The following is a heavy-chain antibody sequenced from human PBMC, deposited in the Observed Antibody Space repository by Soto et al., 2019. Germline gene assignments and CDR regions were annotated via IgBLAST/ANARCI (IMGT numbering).Heavy chain of an antibody. CDR3: ARGGYYDSSGSRNYHYYGMDV. D-gene: IGHD3-22*01. CDR1: GYTFNSYG. Sequence: VASVKVSCKASGYTFNSYGISWVRQAPGQGLEWLGWISPYNDDTKYAQRLQGRVTMSTDTSSRTAYMHLRSLRSDDTAVYFCARGGYYDSSGSRNYHYYGMDVWG. J-gene: IGHJ6*02. V-gene: IGHV1-18*01. CDR2: ISPYNDDT.